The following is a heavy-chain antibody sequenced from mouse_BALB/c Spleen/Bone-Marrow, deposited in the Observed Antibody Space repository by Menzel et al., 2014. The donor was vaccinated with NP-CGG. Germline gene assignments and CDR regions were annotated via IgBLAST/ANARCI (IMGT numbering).Heavy chain of an antibody. J-gene: IGHJ1*01. CDR1: GFNIKDTY. V-gene: IGHV14-3*02. Sequence: VQLKHSGAELVKPGASVKLSCTASGFNIKDTYIHWVMQRPEQGLAWIGRIDPASDDTKFDPKFQGKATITADTSSNTAYLQVTSLTSEDTAVYYCARVNPWYFDVWGAGTTVTVSS. D-gene: IGHD2-2*01. CDR3: ARVNPWYFDV. CDR2: IDPASDDT.